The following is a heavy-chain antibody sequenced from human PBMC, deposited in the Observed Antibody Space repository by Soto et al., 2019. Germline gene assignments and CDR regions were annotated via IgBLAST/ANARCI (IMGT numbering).Heavy chain of an antibody. V-gene: IGHV3-48*01. CDR3: ARDRPYCSSTSCSMDYFDY. Sequence: GESLKISCAASGFTFSSYSMNWVRQAPGKGLEWVSYISSSSSTIYYADSVKGRFTIYRDNAKNSLYLHMNSLRAEDTAVYYCARDRPYCSSTSCSMDYFDYWGQGTLVTVSS. J-gene: IGHJ4*02. CDR1: GFTFSSYS. D-gene: IGHD2-2*01. CDR2: ISSSSSTI.